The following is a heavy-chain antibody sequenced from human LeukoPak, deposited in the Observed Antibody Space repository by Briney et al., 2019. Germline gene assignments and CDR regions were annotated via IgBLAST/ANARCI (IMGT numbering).Heavy chain of an antibody. CDR2: INPNSGGT. V-gene: IGHV1-2*04. Sequence: ASVKVSCKASGYTFTGYYMHWVRQAPGQGLEWMGWINPNSGGTNYAQKFQGWVTMTRDTSISTAYMELSRLRSDDTGVYYCAKGLRTGVGPYMGYHYYMDVWGKGATVTVSS. J-gene: IGHJ6*03. CDR3: AKGLRTGVGPYMGYHYYMDV. D-gene: IGHD3-16*01. CDR1: GYTFTGYY.